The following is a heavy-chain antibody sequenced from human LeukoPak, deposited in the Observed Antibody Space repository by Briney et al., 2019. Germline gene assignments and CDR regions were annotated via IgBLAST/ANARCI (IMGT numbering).Heavy chain of an antibody. D-gene: IGHD2-21*02. V-gene: IGHV4-30-2*01. CDR1: GGSISSGGYY. CDR3: ARVVTPYFDY. Sequence: SQTLSLTCTVSGGSISSGGYYWSWIRQPPGKGLEWIGYIYHGGSTYYNPSLKSRVTISVDRSKNQFSLKLSSVTAADTAVYYCARVVTPYFDYWGQGTLVTVSS. CDR2: IYHGGST. J-gene: IGHJ4*02.